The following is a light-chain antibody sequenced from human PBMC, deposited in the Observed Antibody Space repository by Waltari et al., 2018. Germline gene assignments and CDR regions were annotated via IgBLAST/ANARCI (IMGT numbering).Light chain of an antibody. CDR2: EVS. CDR1: SSDVGVYNY. Sequence: QSALTRPPSASGSPGQSVTISCTGTSSDVGVYNYVSWYQQHPGKAPKLMIYEVSKRPSGVPDRFSGSKSGNTASLTVSELQAEDEADYYCSSYAGSNNLVFGGGTKLTVL. J-gene: IGLJ2*01. V-gene: IGLV2-8*01. CDR3: SSYAGSNNLV.